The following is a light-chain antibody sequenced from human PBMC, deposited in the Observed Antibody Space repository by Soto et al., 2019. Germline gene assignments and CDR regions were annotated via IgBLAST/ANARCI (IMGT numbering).Light chain of an antibody. CDR2: EVS. J-gene: IGLJ1*01. CDR3: SSYTNSTTYV. CDR1: RSDVGGYKY. V-gene: IGLV2-14*01. Sequence: QSVLTQSASVSGSPGQSITISCTGTRSDVGGYKYVSWYQQRPGKAPKVMIYEVSNRPSGISNRFSGSKSGNTASLTISGLQAEDEADYWCSSYTNSTTYVFGTGTKLTVL.